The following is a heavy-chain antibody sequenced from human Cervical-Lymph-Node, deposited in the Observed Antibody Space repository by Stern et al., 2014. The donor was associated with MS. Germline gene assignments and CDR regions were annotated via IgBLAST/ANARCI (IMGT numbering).Heavy chain of an antibody. J-gene: IGHJ4*02. CDR3: ARHSYDFWSGYPFDY. Sequence: EMQLVESGAEVKKPGESLKISCKGSGYSFTSYWIGWVRQMPGKGLEWMGILYPGDSDPRYSPSFQGQVTISADKSISTAYLQWSSLKASDTAMYYCARHSYDFWSGYPFDYWGQGTLVTVSS. CDR1: GYSFTSYW. CDR2: LYPGDSDP. V-gene: IGHV5-51*01. D-gene: IGHD3-3*01.